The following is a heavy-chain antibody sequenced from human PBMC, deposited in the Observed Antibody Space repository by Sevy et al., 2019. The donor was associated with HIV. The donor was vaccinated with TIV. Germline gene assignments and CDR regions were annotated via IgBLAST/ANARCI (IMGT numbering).Heavy chain of an antibody. CDR3: ARDLVTRIWLPSPYYYYGMDV. CDR1: GFTFSDYY. D-gene: IGHD5-18*01. Sequence: GGSLRLSCAASGFTFSDYYMSWIRQAPGKGLEWVSYISSSGSTIYYADSVKGRFTISRDNAKNSLYLQMNSLRAEDTAVYYWARDLVTRIWLPSPYYYYGMDVWGQGTTVTVSS. V-gene: IGHV3-11*01. J-gene: IGHJ6*02. CDR2: ISSSGSTI.